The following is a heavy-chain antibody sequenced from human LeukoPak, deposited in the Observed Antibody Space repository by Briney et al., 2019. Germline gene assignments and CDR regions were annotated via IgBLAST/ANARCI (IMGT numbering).Heavy chain of an antibody. CDR2: INPDGNKK. J-gene: IGHJ4*02. V-gene: IGHV3-7*01. CDR3: ARDLAYSRLDY. Sequence: GGSLRLSCAVSGLTFSSSWMDWVRQAPGKGLEWVASINPDGNKKYSADSVKGRFTISRDNAENSLYLQMNSLRVEDTTFYYCARDLAYSRLDYWGQGMLVTVSS. D-gene: IGHD5-18*01. CDR1: GLTFSSSW.